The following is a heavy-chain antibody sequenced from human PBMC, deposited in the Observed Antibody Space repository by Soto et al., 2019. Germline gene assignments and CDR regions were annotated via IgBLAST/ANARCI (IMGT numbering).Heavy chain of an antibody. D-gene: IGHD6-13*01. CDR1: GFIFSSYA. CDR2: NSASGSST. V-gene: IGHV3-23*01. Sequence: GGSLRLFCAASGFIFSSYAMSWVRQAPGKGLEWVSANSASGSSTYYADSVKGRFTISRDNSKNTLYLQMNSLRAEDTAVYYCAKDRAAAANSGHNWFDPWGQGTLVTVSS. CDR3: AKDRAAAANSGHNWFDP. J-gene: IGHJ5*02.